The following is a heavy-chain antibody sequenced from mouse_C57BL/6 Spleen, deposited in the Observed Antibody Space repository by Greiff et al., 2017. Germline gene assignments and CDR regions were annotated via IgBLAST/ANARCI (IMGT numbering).Heavy chain of an antibody. J-gene: IGHJ3*01. V-gene: IGHV1-82*01. Sequence: VQRVESGPELVKPGASVKISCKASGYAFSSSWMNWVKQRPGKGLEWIGRIYPGDGDTNYNGKFKGKATLTADKSSSTAYMQLSSLTSEDSAVYFCARSYDYAFAYWGQGTLVTVSA. D-gene: IGHD2-4*01. CDR1: GYAFSSSW. CDR2: IYPGDGDT. CDR3: ARSYDYAFAY.